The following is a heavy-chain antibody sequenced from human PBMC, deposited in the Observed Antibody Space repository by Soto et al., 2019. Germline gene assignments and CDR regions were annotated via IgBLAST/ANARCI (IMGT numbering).Heavy chain of an antibody. J-gene: IGHJ5*02. V-gene: IGHV3-23*01. D-gene: IGHD4-17*01. Sequence: EVQLLESGGGLVQPGGSLRLSCAASGSTFSNYAMGWVRQAPGKGLEWVSTISAGGTTYYGDTVKGRFTISRDNSKNTFYLQMNSLRPEDTAIYYCATVPHNYGDYNWFDPWGQGTLVTVSS. CDR1: GSTFSNYA. CDR3: ATVPHNYGDYNWFDP. CDR2: ISAGGTT.